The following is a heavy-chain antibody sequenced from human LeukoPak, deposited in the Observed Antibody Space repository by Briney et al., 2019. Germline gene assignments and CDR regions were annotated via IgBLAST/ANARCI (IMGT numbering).Heavy chain of an antibody. CDR3: ARGLAYNYDSSAYFLDY. Sequence: GGSLRLSCAASGFTFRSYAMHWVREAPGKGVEWVAVISNDGTNKYYADSVKGRFTISRDNSKNTLYLQMNSLRAEDTAVYYCARGLAYNYDSSAYFLDYWGQGTLVTFSS. J-gene: IGHJ4*02. D-gene: IGHD3-22*01. V-gene: IGHV3-30*04. CDR1: GFTFRSYA. CDR2: ISNDGTNK.